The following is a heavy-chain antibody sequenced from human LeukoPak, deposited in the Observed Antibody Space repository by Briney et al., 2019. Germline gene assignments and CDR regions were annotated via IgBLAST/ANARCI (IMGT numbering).Heavy chain of an antibody. V-gene: IGHV4-39*01. J-gene: IGHJ4*02. CDR3: ARVIGYCSSTSCFGYFDY. Sequence: SETLSLTCTVSGGSINSSSYYWGWIRQPPGEALEWIGSIYHSGYTYYNPSLKSRVTISVDTSKSQFSLKLSSVTAADTAVYYCARVIGYCSSTSCFGYFDYWGQGTLVTVSS. D-gene: IGHD2-2*01. CDR1: GGSINSSSYY. CDR2: IYHSGYT.